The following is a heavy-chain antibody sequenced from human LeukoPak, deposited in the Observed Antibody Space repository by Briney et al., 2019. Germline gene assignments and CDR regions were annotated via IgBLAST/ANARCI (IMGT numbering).Heavy chain of an antibody. V-gene: IGHV1-69*13. D-gene: IGHD3-10*01. CDR2: IIPIFGTA. CDR3: ARGGSGSASQEYYYYYGMDV. J-gene: IGHJ6*02. Sequence: GASVTVSCKASGGTFSSYAVSWVRQAPGQGLEWMGGIIPIFGTANYAQKFQGRVTITADESTSTAYMELSSLRSEDTAVYYCARGGSGSASQEYYYYYGMDVWGQGTTVTVSS. CDR1: GGTFSSYA.